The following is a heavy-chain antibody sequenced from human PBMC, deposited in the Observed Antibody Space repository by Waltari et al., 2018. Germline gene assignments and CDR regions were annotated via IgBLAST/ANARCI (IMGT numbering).Heavy chain of an antibody. CDR1: GGSFNDYF. J-gene: IGHJ4*02. Sequence: QGQLQQWGAGLLKPSETLSLTCTVHGGSFNDYFWTWIRQAPGKGLEWIGESHHSGYTNYNPSLKSRVSISVDTSKREFSLKMTSVTAADMAMYYCARGLIYCSSGSCVGYWGQGTLVTVSS. D-gene: IGHD2-15*01. CDR3: ARGLIYCSSGSCVGY. CDR2: SHHSGYT. V-gene: IGHV4-34*01.